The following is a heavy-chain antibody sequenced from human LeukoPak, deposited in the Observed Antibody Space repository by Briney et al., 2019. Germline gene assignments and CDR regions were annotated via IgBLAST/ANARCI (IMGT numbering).Heavy chain of an antibody. V-gene: IGHV1-18*04. CDR3: ARASMQLGGRSKINWFGP. J-gene: IGHJ5*02. Sequence: GASVKVSCKASGYTFTSYGISWVRQAPGQGLEWMGWISAYNGNTNYAQKLQGRVTMTTDTSTSTAYMELRSLRSDDTAVYYCARASMQLGGRSKINWFGPWGQGTLVTVSS. CDR1: GYTFTSYG. CDR2: ISAYNGNT. D-gene: IGHD6-13*01.